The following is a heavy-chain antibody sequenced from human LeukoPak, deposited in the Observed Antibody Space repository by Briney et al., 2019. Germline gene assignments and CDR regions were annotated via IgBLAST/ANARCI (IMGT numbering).Heavy chain of an antibody. V-gene: IGHV1/OR15-1*04. D-gene: IGHD4-11*01. CDR3: ARYSLAFDV. Sequence: ASVKVSCKASGYIFTDYYMHWVRQAPGQELGWMGRINPNSGGTNYAQKFQGRVTMTTDTSITTAYMDLNRLTSDDTAVYYCARYSLAFDVWGQGTMVTVSS. CDR2: INPNSGGT. CDR1: GYIFTDYY. J-gene: IGHJ3*01.